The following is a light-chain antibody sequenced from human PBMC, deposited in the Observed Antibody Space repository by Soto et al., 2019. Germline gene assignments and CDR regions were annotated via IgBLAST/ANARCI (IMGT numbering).Light chain of an antibody. CDR2: EVS. CDR3: CSYAGTSTHTV. J-gene: IGLJ7*01. Sequence: QSALTQPASVSGSPGXSXTXXXXXXXXXXGSYNLVSWYQQHPGKAPKLMISEVSKRPSGISDRFSGSKSGSTASLTIPGLQAEDEADYYCCSYAGTSTHTVFGGGTQLTVL. V-gene: IGLV2-23*02. CDR1: XXXXGSYNL.